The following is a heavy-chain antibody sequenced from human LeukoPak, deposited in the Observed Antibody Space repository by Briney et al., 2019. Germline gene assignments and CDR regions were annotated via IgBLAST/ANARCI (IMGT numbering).Heavy chain of an antibody. V-gene: IGHV4-39*07. J-gene: IGHJ4*02. D-gene: IGHD1-26*01. CDR2: IYYSGST. CDR3: ARVGWELRPLYYFDY. Sequence: SETLSLTCTVSGGSISNSSYYWGWIRQPPGKGLEWIGSIYYSGSTYYNPSLKSRVTISVDTSKNQFSLKLSSVTAADTAAYYCARVGWELRPLYYFDYWGQGTLVTVSS. CDR1: GGSISNSSYY.